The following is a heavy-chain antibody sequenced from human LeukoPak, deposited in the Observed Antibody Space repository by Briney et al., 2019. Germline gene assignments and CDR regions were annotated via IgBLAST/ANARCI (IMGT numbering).Heavy chain of an antibody. CDR1: GYTFTSYW. V-gene: IGHV5-51*01. CDR2: IYPGDSDT. CDR3: ARRGYDGNYFDY. D-gene: IGHD5-12*01. J-gene: IGHJ4*02. Sequence: KVSCKASGYTFTSYWIGWVRQMPGKGLEWMGIIYPGDSDTRYSPSFQGQVTISADKSISTAYLQWSSLKAADIAMYYCARRGYDGNYFDYWGQGTLVTVSS.